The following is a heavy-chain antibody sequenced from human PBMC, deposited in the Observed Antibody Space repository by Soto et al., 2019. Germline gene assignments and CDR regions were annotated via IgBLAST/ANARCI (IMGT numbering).Heavy chain of an antibody. CDR2: ITYDGSYK. CDR3: ANGQHCRRTSCYFDYYGGEV. V-gene: IGHV3-30*18. CDR1: GFTFSTYG. D-gene: IGHD2-2*01. J-gene: IGHJ6*02. Sequence: QVQLVESGGGVVQPGRSLRLSCAASGFTFSTYGMHWVRQAPGKGLEWVAVITYDGSYKYYADSVKGRLIISRDTSKNTLCLQRVSQRAEDTAVYYCANGQHCRRTSCYFDYYGGEVWGQGPTVAVSS.